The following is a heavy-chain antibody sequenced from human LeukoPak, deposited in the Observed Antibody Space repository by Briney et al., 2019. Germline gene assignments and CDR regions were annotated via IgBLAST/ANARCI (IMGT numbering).Heavy chain of an antibody. CDR1: GGSISSYY. CDR3: ARGVGGGSLIDY. Sequence: SETLSLTCTVSGGSISSYYWSWIRQPPGKGLEWIGYIYYSGSTNYNPSLKSRVTISVDTSKNQFSLKLSSVTAADTAVYYCARGVGGGSLIDYWGQGTLVTVSS. V-gene: IGHV4-59*01. D-gene: IGHD2-15*01. CDR2: IYYSGST. J-gene: IGHJ4*02.